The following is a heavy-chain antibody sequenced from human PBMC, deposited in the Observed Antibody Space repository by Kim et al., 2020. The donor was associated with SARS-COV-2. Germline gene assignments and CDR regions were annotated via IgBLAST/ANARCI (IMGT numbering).Heavy chain of an antibody. Sequence: SQTLSLTCAISGDSVSSNSAAWNWIRQSPSRGLEWLGRTYYRSKWYNDYAVSVKSRITINPDTSKNQFSLQLNSVTPEDTAVYYCARVGLSQHLVLNYYGMDVWGQGTTVTVSS. CDR2: TYYRSKWYN. J-gene: IGHJ6*02. CDR1: GDSVSSNSAA. D-gene: IGHD6-13*01. CDR3: ARVGLSQHLVLNYYGMDV. V-gene: IGHV6-1*01.